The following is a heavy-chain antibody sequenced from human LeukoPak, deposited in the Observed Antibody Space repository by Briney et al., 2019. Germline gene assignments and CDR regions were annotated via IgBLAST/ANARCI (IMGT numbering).Heavy chain of an antibody. CDR2: ISSSGSTI. CDR3: ARAMAVRGVIPPLDY. V-gene: IGHV3-11*01. CDR1: GFTFSDYY. D-gene: IGHD3-10*01. Sequence: GGSLRLSCAAAGFTFSDYYMSWIRQAPGKGLEWVPYISSSGSTIYYADSVKGRFTISRDNAKNSLYLQMNSLRAEDTAVYYCARAMAVRGVIPPLDYWGQGTLVTVSS. J-gene: IGHJ4*02.